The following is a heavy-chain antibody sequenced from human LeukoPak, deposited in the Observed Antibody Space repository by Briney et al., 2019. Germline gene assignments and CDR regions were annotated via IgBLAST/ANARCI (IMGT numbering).Heavy chain of an antibody. V-gene: IGHV3-23*01. D-gene: IGHD3-22*01. CDR1: GFTFSSYA. J-gene: IGHJ1*01. Sequence: GGSLRLSCAASGFTFSSYAMSWVRQAPGKGLEWVSTISGSGGGTYYADSVKGRFTISRDNSKNTLFLQMNSLRAEDTAVYYCAKGATVVVVTTIQYWGQGTLVTASS. CDR2: ISGSGGGT. CDR3: AKGATVVVVTTIQY.